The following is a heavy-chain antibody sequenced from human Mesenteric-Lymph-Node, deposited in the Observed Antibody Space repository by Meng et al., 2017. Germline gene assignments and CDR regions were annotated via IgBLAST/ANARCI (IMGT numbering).Heavy chain of an antibody. CDR3: ARDPTGGEDHQRV. CDR2: IYHSGIT. D-gene: IGHD1-14*01. J-gene: IGHJ4*02. CDR1: GGSISSSNW. Sequence: VLLHEAGPGVVKPSGTLSLTCAVSGGSISSSNWWSWVRQPPGKGLEWIGKIYHSGITIYNPSLKSRVTMSVDNSKNQFSLKLNSMTAADTAVYYCARDPTGGEDHQRVWGQGTLVTVSS. V-gene: IGHV4-4*02.